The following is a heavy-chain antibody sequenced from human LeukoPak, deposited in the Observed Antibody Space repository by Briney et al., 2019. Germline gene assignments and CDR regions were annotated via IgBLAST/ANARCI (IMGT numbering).Heavy chain of an antibody. Sequence: PSETLSLTCTVSGGSLTSYYWNWIRQPAGKGLEWIGRIYTSGSTNYNPSLKSRVTMSVDTSKNQFSLRLNSMTAADTAVYYCARAGDSTSPLDYWGQGTLVTVSS. CDR1: GGSLTSYY. D-gene: IGHD6-13*01. J-gene: IGHJ4*02. CDR3: ARAGDSTSPLDY. CDR2: IYTSGST. V-gene: IGHV4-4*07.